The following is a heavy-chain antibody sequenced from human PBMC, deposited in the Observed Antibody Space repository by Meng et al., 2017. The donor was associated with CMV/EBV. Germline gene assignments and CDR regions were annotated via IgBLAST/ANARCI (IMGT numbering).Heavy chain of an antibody. CDR2: IYYSGST. D-gene: IGHD3-9*01. Sequence: SETLSLTCTVSGGSISSGDYYWSWIRQPPGKGLEWIGYIYYSGSTYYNPSLKSRVTISVDTSKNQFSLKLSSVTAADTAVYYCARDPPYYDILTGYLPSYYFDYWGQGTLVTVSS. V-gene: IGHV4-30-4*08. CDR1: GGSISSGDYY. CDR3: ARDPPYYDILTGYLPSYYFDY. J-gene: IGHJ4*02.